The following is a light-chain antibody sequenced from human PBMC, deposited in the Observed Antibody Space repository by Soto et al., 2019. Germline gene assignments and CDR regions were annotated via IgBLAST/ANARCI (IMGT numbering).Light chain of an antibody. CDR2: DAS. J-gene: IGKJ3*01. Sequence: DIQMTQSPSTLSASVGDTVTISCRTSQTINNLLAWYQKKPGKAPGPLIFDASTVNPGVPSRFSGSGSGTDFTLIISDLQPDDFATYYCQHYDIYGRLTFGPGTTVDIK. V-gene: IGKV1-5*01. CDR1: QTINNL. CDR3: QHYDIYGRLT.